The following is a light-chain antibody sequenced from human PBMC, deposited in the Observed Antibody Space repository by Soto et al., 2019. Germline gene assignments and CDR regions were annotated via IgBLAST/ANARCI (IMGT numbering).Light chain of an antibody. CDR1: QSVSSN. J-gene: IGKJ3*01. CDR2: GAS. Sequence: EIVMTQSPATLSVSPGERATLSCRASQSVSSNLAWYQQRRGQAPRLPIYGASTRATGIPARFSGSGSGTEVTLTISSLQSEDFAVYYCQQYNKWPLFTFGPGTRVDMK. CDR3: QQYNKWPLFT. V-gene: IGKV3-15*01.